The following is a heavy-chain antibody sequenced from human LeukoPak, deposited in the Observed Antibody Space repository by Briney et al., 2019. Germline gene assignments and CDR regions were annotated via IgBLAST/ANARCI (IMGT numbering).Heavy chain of an antibody. V-gene: IGHV4-61*02. CDR2: IYTSGST. CDR1: GGSISSGSYY. D-gene: IGHD6-6*01. J-gene: IGHJ3*02. CDR3: ARRRISSSWIVYAFDI. Sequence: PSETLSLTCTVSGGSISSGSYYWSWSRQPAGKGLEWIGRIYTSGSTNYNPSLKSRVTISVDTSKNQFSLKLSSVTAADTAVYYCARRRISSSWIVYAFDIWGQGTMVTVSS.